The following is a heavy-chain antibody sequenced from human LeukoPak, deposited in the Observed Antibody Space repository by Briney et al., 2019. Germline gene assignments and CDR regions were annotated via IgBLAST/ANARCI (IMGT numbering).Heavy chain of an antibody. Sequence: GGSLRLSCAASGFTFSSYAMSWVRQAPGKGLEWVSAISGSGGSTYYADSVKGRFTISRDNSKNTLYLQMNSLRAEDTAVYYCAKDLHEYSGYDYNYFDYWGQGTLATVSS. D-gene: IGHD5-12*01. CDR1: GFTFSSYA. V-gene: IGHV3-23*01. CDR3: AKDLHEYSGYDYNYFDY. CDR2: ISGSGGST. J-gene: IGHJ4*02.